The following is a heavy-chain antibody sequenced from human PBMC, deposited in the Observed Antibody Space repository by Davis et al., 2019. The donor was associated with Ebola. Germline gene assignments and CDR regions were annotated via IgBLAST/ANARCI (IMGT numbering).Heavy chain of an antibody. Sequence: GESLKISCETSGFIFRNYVMSWVRQAPGKGLEWVSTLGLSADTYYADSVKGRFTISRDNSKNTLYLQMNSLRVEDTAIYYCAKDTSNVWFDVWGQGTMVTVSS. CDR3: AKDTSNVWFDV. CDR1: GFIFRNYV. CDR2: LGLSADT. V-gene: IGHV3-23*01. J-gene: IGHJ3*01. D-gene: IGHD6-19*01.